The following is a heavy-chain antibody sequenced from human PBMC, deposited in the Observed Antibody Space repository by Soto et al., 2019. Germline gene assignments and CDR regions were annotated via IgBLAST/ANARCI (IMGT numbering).Heavy chain of an antibody. J-gene: IGHJ4*02. CDR2: IWYDGSNK. D-gene: IGHD3-22*01. Sequence: QVQLVESGGGVVQPGRSLRLSCAAYGFTFSSYGMHWVRQAPGKGLEWVAVIWYDGSNKYYADSVKGRFTISRDNSKNTLYLQMNSLRAEDTAVYYCAREATYYDSSGYIDYWGQGTLVTVSS. CDR1: GFTFSSYG. CDR3: AREATYYDSSGYIDY. V-gene: IGHV3-33*01.